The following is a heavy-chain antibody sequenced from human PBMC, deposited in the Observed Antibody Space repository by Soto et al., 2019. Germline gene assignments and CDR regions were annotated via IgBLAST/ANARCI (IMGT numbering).Heavy chain of an antibody. D-gene: IGHD3-10*01. Sequence: QITLKESGPTLVKPTQTLTLTCTLSGFSLSSSGVGVGWIRQPPGKALEWLALIYWDDDKRYSPSLKSRLTITKDTSNITVALTTTNRHPVDTATYYWARHYGSDNTHPWYFYLRGCCSLFAVSS. V-gene: IGHV2-5*02. CDR2: IYWDDDK. CDR1: GFSLSSSGVG. J-gene: IGHJ2*01. CDR3: ARHYGSDNTHPWYFYL.